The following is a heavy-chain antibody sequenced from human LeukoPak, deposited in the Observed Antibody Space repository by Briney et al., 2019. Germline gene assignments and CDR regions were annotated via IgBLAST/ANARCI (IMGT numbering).Heavy chain of an antibody. D-gene: IGHD3-3*01. V-gene: IGHV1-2*02. CDR2: INPNSGGT. CDR3: ARDHPYYDFWSGYYRGYFDY. J-gene: IGHJ4*02. Sequence: GASVKVSCKASGYTFTGYYMHWVRQAPGQGLEGMGWINPNSGGTNYAQKFQGRVTMTRDTSISTAYMELSRLRSDDTAVYYCARDHPYYDFWSGYYRGYFDYWGQGTLVTVSS. CDR1: GYTFTGYY.